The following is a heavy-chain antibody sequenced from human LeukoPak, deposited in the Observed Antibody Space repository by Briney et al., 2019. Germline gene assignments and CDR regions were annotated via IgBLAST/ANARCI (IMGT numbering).Heavy chain of an antibody. J-gene: IGHJ3*02. Sequence: GGSLRLSCAASGFTFSSYAMSWVRQAPGKGLEWVSAISGSGGSTYYADSVKGWFTISRDNSKNTLYLQMNSLRAEDTAVYYCAKITVVTPGAFDIWGQGTMVTVSS. CDR2: ISGSGGST. CDR1: GFTFSSYA. V-gene: IGHV3-23*01. D-gene: IGHD2-21*02. CDR3: AKITVVTPGAFDI.